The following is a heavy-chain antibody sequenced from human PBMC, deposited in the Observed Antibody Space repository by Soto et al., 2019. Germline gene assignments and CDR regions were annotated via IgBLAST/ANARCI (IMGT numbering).Heavy chain of an antibody. Sequence: GGSLRLSCTASGFTFGDYAMSWFRQAPGKGLEWVGFIRSKAYGGTTEYAASVKGRFTISRDDSKSIAYLQINSLKTEDTAVYYCTRGCRTPWYRSSWGCIDRFAPWGQGNLDTVSS. CDR3: TRGCRTPWYRSSWGCIDRFAP. CDR2: IRSKAYGGTT. CDR1: GFTFGDYA. J-gene: IGHJ5*02. V-gene: IGHV3-49*03. D-gene: IGHD6-13*01.